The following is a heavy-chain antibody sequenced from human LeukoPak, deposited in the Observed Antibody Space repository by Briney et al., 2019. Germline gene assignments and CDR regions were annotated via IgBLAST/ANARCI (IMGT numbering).Heavy chain of an antibody. J-gene: IGHJ5*02. Sequence: GGSLRLSCAASGFTFSDYYMSWIRQAPGKGLEWVSYISSSGSTIYYADSVKGRFTISRDNSKNTLYLQMNSLRAEDTAVYYCAKGALRFLEWPQNWFDPWGQGTLVTVSS. V-gene: IGHV3-11*01. CDR1: GFTFSDYY. CDR3: AKGALRFLEWPQNWFDP. D-gene: IGHD3-3*01. CDR2: ISSSGSTI.